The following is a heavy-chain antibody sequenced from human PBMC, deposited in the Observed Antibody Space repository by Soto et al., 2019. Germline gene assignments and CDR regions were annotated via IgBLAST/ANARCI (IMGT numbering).Heavy chain of an antibody. D-gene: IGHD6-13*01. CDR2: IIPIFGTA. V-gene: IGHV1-69*01. J-gene: IGHJ4*02. CDR3: ARHLPGYSSSWYYFDY. Sequence: QVQLVQSGAEVKKPGSSVKVSCKASGGTFSSYAISWVRQAPGQGLEWMGGIIPIFGTANYAQKLQGRVTITADESTSTAYMELSSLRSEDTAVYYCARHLPGYSSSWYYFDYWGQGTLVTVSS. CDR1: GGTFSSYA.